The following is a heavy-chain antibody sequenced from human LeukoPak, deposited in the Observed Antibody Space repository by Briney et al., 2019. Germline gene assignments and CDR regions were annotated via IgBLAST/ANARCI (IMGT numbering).Heavy chain of an antibody. Sequence: PGGSLRLSCAASGFIFSNYGMHWVRQAPGKGLEWVAVIWYDGSNKYYADSVKGRFTISRDNSKNTLYLQMNSLRAEDTAVYYCARDQRYCSGGSCYYYYGMDVWGQGTTVTVSS. CDR3: ARDQRYCSGGSCYYYYGMDV. CDR1: GFIFSNYG. CDR2: IWYDGSNK. J-gene: IGHJ6*02. D-gene: IGHD2-15*01. V-gene: IGHV3-33*08.